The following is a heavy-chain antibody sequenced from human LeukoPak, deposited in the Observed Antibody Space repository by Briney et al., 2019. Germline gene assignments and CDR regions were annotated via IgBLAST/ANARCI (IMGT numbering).Heavy chain of an antibody. CDR3: ARDFGEENPYCTNGVCVDFDYYYYMDV. Sequence: PGGSLRLSCAASGFTFSSYSMNWVRQAPGKGLEWVSYISSSSSTIYYADSVKGRFTISRDNAKNSLYLQMNSLRAEDTAVYYCARDFGEENPYCTNGVCVDFDYYYYMDVWGKGTTVTVSS. D-gene: IGHD2-8*01. J-gene: IGHJ6*03. V-gene: IGHV3-48*01. CDR2: ISSSSSTI. CDR1: GFTFSSYS.